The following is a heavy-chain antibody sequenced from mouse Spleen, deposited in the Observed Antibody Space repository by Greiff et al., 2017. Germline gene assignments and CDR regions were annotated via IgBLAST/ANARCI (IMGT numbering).Heavy chain of an antibody. Sequence: EVQVVESGGGLVKPGGSLKLSCAASGFTFSSYTMSWVRQTPAKRLEWVATISSGGGNTYYPDSVKGRFTISRDNARNTLYLQMSSLRSEDTAMYYCAREGIYYYDGSYYAMDYWGQGTSVTVSS. CDR3: AREGIYYYDGSYYAMDY. D-gene: IGHD1-1*01. J-gene: IGHJ4*01. V-gene: IGHV5-9*04. CDR1: GFTFSSYT. CDR2: ISSGGGNT.